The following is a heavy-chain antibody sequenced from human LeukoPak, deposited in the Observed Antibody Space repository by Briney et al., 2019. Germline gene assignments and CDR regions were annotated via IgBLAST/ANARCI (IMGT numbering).Heavy chain of an antibody. CDR2: IYYSGST. V-gene: IGHV4-59*08. Sequence: SETLSLTCTVSGGSISSYYWSWIRQPPGKGLEWIGYIYYSGSTNYNPSLKSRVTISVDTSKNQFSLKLSSVTAADTAVYYCARHEIDVDIVATTGAFDIWAKGQWSPSLQ. D-gene: IGHD5-12*01. J-gene: IGHJ3*02. CDR3: ARHEIDVDIVATTGAFDI. CDR1: GGSISSYY.